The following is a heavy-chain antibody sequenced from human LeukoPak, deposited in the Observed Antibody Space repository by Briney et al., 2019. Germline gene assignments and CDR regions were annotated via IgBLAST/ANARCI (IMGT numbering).Heavy chain of an antibody. D-gene: IGHD3-9*01. CDR3: ARLMPMVLTGQRYFYHPLDV. J-gene: IGHJ6*04. Sequence: PSETLSLTCIVSGDSVSTKYWAWVRQPPGMPLEYVGYVHYSGATDYNPSLQSRLTISMDTSRNIFPLRLSSVTAADTAVYYCARLMPMVLTGQRYFYHPLDVWGKGTTVTVSS. CDR1: GDSVSTKY. CDR2: VHYSGAT. V-gene: IGHV4-59*08.